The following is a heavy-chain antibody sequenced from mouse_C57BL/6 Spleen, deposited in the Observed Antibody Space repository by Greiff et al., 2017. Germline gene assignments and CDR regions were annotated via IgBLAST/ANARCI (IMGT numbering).Heavy chain of an antibody. CDR3: ARSGGAVVARNYAMDY. Sequence: QVQLKESGAELARPGASVKLSCKASGYTFTSYGISWVKQRTGQGLEWIGEIYPRSGTTYYNEKFKGKATLTADKYSSTAYMELRSLTSEDSAVYFCARSGGAVVARNYAMDYWGQGTSVTVSS. V-gene: IGHV1-81*01. CDR1: GYTFTSYG. CDR2: IYPRSGTT. D-gene: IGHD1-1*01. J-gene: IGHJ4*01.